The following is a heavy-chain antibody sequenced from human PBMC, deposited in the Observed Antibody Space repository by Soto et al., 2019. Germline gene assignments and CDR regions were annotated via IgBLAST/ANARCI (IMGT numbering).Heavy chain of an antibody. CDR2: ISYDGSNK. D-gene: IGHD1-26*01. V-gene: IGHV3-30*18. J-gene: IGHJ4*02. CDR1: GFTFSSYG. Sequence: GSLLLACSASGFTFSSYGMHWVRQAPGKGLEWVAVISYDGSNKYYADSVKGRFTISRDNSKNTLYLQMNSLRAEDTAVYYCAKDSDEYYFDYWGQGTLVTVYS. CDR3: AKDSDEYYFDY.